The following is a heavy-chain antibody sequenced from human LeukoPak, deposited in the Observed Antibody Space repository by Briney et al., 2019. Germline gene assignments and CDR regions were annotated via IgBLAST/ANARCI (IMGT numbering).Heavy chain of an antibody. CDR3: ARDRVKITMVRGNSDY. CDR1: GYTFTGYY. CDR2: INPNSGGT. Sequence: ASVKLSCKASGYTFTGYYMHWVRQAPGQGLEWMGWINPNSGGTNYAQKFQGRVTMTRDTSISTAYMELSRLRSDDTAVYYCARDRVKITMVRGNSDYWGQGTLVTVSS. J-gene: IGHJ4*02. D-gene: IGHD3-10*01. V-gene: IGHV1-2*02.